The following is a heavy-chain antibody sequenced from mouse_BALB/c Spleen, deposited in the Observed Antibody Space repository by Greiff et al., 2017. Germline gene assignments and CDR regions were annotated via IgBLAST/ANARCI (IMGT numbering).Heavy chain of an antibody. CDR1: GFSLTSYG. Sequence: VMLVESGPGLVQPSQSLSITCTVSGFSLTSYGVHWVRQSPGKGLEWLGVIWRGGSTDYNAAFMSRLSITKDNSKSQVFFKMNSLQADDTAIYYCAKKRSSLDYFDYWGQGTTLTVSS. CDR3: AKKRSSLDYFDY. CDR2: IWRGGST. D-gene: IGHD6-1*01. V-gene: IGHV2-5*01. J-gene: IGHJ2*01.